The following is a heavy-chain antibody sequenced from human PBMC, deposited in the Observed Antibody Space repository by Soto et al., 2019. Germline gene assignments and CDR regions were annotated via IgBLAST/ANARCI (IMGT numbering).Heavy chain of an antibody. Sequence: AASVKVSCKASGYTFTSYGISWARQAPGQGLEWMGRIIPILGIANYAQKFQGRVTMTRNTSISTAYMELSSLRSEDTAVYYCARTLYGDNVDYWGQGTLVTVS. CDR2: IIPILGIA. CDR3: ARTLYGDNVDY. J-gene: IGHJ4*02. V-gene: IGHV1-69*04. D-gene: IGHD4-17*01. CDR1: GYTFTSYG.